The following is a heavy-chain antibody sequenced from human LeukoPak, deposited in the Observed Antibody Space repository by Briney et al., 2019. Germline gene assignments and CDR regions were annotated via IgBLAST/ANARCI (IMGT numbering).Heavy chain of an antibody. V-gene: IGHV3-20*04. CDR2: INWNGGST. D-gene: IGHD3-22*01. J-gene: IGHJ3*02. CDR3: ARGPEYYYDSSGYSFHAFDI. CDR1: GFTFSNYG. Sequence: GRSLRLSCAASGFTFSNYGMSWVRHAPGKGLEWVSGINWNGGSTGYADSVKGRFTISRDNAKNSLYLQMNSLRAEDTALYYCARGPEYYYDSSGYSFHAFDIWGQGTMVTVSS.